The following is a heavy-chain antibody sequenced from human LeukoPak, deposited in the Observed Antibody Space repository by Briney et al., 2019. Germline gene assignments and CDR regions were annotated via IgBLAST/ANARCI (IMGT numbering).Heavy chain of an antibody. J-gene: IGHJ4*02. D-gene: IGHD3-16*01. CDR2: IKHDGSEK. V-gene: IGHV3-7*01. CDR1: GFPFDRYW. Sequence: PGGSLRLSCAASGFPFDRYWMSWVRLAPGKGLEWVANIKHDGSEKTFVDSVKGQFTISRDNAENSLYPQMNSLRAEDTAVYYCARQPIYEAYFDFWGQGTLVTVSS. CDR3: ARQPIYEAYFDF.